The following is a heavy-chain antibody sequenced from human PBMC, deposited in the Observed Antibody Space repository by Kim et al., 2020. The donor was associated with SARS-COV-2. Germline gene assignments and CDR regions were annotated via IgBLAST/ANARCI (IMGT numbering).Heavy chain of an antibody. V-gene: IGHV3-30*04. CDR1: GLTFSSYA. D-gene: IGHD2-15*01. CDR3: ASKDLEGVADY. J-gene: IGHJ4*02. CDR2: ISYDGSNK. Sequence: GGSLRLSCAASGLTFSSYAMHWFRQAPGKGLEWVAVISYDGSNKYYADSVKGRFTISRDNSKNTLYLQMNSLRAEDTAVYYCASKDLEGVADYWGQGTLV.